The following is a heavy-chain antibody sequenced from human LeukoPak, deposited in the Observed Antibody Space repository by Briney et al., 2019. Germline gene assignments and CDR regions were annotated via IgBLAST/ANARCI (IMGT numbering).Heavy chain of an antibody. V-gene: IGHV3-74*01. CDR3: TRDFDHGGGL. CDR2: NPDGSRR. Sequence: GGSLRLSCAASGFTLSPYWIHWVRPAPGRGLVWVSRNPDGSRRGYADSVKGRLTISRDNAKNTVYLQMDSLRAEDTAMYYCTRDFDHGGGLWGQGTLVTVSS. J-gene: IGHJ4*02. CDR1: GFTLSPYW. D-gene: IGHD3-9*01.